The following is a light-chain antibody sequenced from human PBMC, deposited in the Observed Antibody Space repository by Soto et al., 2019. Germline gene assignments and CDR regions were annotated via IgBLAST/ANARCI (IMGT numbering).Light chain of an antibody. CDR3: QQFDSVPLT. J-gene: IGKJ4*01. V-gene: IGKV1-33*01. CDR2: DTS. CDR1: HDIGTY. Sequence: DVQMTQSPSSLSASVGDRVTITCQASHDIGTYLNWYQHKPGKAPKLLIFDTSHLATGVPARFSGSGSDTYFTFTITNLQAEDFAAYYCQQFDSVPLTFGGGTHVAI.